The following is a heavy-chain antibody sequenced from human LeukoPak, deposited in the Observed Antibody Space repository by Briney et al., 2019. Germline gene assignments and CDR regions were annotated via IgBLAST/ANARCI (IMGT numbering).Heavy chain of an antibody. CDR3: ARNEYASGIFDY. D-gene: IGHD3-10*01. CDR1: GYSFTNYD. J-gene: IGHJ4*02. Sequence: ASVKVSCKASGYSFTNYDINWVRQPAGQGLELVGWMTPNSCNTGYAQKFQGRITMTRDISISTAYLELSSLTSEDTAVYYCARNEYASGIFDYWGQGVLVTVSP. V-gene: IGHV1-8*01. CDR2: MTPNSCNT.